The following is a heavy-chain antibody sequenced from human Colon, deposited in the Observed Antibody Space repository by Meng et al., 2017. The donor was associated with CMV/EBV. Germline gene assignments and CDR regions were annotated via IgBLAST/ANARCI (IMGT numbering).Heavy chain of an antibody. J-gene: IGHJ4*02. CDR1: GFTFTNFG. CDR2: ISGSGGTT. CDR3: ANLGAY. Sequence: GGSLRLSCAASGFTFTNFGMSWVRQAPGKGLEWVSGISGSGGTTNYADSVKGRFTISRGNSKNTLYLQMNSLRAEDTAVYYCANLGAYWGQGTLVTVSS. D-gene: IGHD1-26*01. V-gene: IGHV3-23*01.